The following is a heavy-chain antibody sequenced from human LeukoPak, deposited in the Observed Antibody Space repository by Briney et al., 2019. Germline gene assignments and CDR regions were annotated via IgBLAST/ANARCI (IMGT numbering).Heavy chain of an antibody. CDR1: GFTFKKYA. CDR2: LSGSGDKT. J-gene: IGHJ4*02. D-gene: IGHD2-2*02. CDR3: ASRALEDCGRASCYNPFDY. V-gene: IGHV3-23*01. Sequence: GGSLRLSCAASGFTFKKYAMNWVRQAPGKGLEWVSSLSGSGDKTYYTDSVKGRFTISRDNSRNTLYLQMNSLRAEDTAVYFCASRALEDCGRASCYNPFDYWGQGTLVTVSS.